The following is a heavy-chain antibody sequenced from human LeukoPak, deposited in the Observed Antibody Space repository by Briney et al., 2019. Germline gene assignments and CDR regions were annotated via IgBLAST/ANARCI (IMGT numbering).Heavy chain of an antibody. Sequence: SETLSLTCTVSGGSVSSGSYYWSWIRQPPGKGLEWIGYIYYSGSTNYNPSLKSRVTISVDTSKNQFSLKLSSVTAADTAVYCCARGPLRLGELSLFAFDIWGQGTMVTVSS. V-gene: IGHV4-61*01. CDR2: IYYSGST. CDR3: ARGPLRLGELSLFAFDI. D-gene: IGHD3-16*02. CDR1: GGSVSSGSYY. J-gene: IGHJ3*02.